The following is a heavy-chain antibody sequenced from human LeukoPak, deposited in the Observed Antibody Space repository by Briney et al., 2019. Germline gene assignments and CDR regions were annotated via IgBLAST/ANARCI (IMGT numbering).Heavy chain of an antibody. Sequence: GGSLRLSCAASGFTFSSYEMNWVRQAPGKGLEWVSSISSSSSYIYYADSVKGRFTISRDNAKNSLYLQMNSLRAEDTAVYYCARDRVPGTLDYWGQGTLVTVSS. D-gene: IGHD1-26*01. V-gene: IGHV3-21*01. J-gene: IGHJ4*02. CDR3: ARDRVPGTLDY. CDR1: GFTFSSYE. CDR2: ISSSSSYI.